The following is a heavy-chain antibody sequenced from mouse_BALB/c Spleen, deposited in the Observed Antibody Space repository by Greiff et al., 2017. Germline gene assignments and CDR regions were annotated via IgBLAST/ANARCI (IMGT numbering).Heavy chain of an antibody. D-gene: IGHD4-1*01. J-gene: IGHJ2*01. Sequence: QVQLQQSGPELVKPGASVKISCKASGYTFTSYYIHWVKQRPGQGLEWIGRIFPGSGNTKYNEKFKGKATLTADTSSSTAYMQLSSLTSEDSAVYFCARSGVIGLGYYFDDWGQGTTLTVSS. CDR2: IFPGSGNT. CDR3: ARSGVIGLGYYFDD. V-gene: IGHV1-66*01. CDR1: GYTFTSYY.